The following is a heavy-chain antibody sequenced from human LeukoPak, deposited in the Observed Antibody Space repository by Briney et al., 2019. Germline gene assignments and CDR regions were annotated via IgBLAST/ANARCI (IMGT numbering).Heavy chain of an antibody. CDR3: AREGSIAAAGTAGYYFDY. CDR2: INPSGGST. D-gene: IGHD6-13*01. J-gene: IGHJ4*02. CDR1: GYTFTSYY. V-gene: IGHV1-46*01. Sequence: GASVKVSCKASGYTFTSYYMHWVRQAPGQGLEWMGIINPSGGSTSYAQKFQGRVTMTRDTSTSTVYMELSSLRSEDTAVYYCAREGSIAAAGTAGYYFDYWGQGTLVTVSS.